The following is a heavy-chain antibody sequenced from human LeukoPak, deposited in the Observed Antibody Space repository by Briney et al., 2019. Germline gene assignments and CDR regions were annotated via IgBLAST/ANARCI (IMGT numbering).Heavy chain of an antibody. CDR2: ISAYNGNT. J-gene: IGHJ3*02. CDR1: GYTFTSYG. Sequence: GASVKVSCKASGYTFTSYGISWVRQAPGQGLEWMGWISAYNGNTNYAQKLQGRVTMTTDTSTSTAYMELRSLRSDDTAVYYCARVASHYDILTGYQEPGAFDIWGQGTMVTVSS. CDR3: ARVASHYDILTGYQEPGAFDI. V-gene: IGHV1-18*01. D-gene: IGHD3-9*01.